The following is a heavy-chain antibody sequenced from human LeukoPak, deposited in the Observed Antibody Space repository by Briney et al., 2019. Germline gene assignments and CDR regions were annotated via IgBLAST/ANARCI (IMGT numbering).Heavy chain of an antibody. D-gene: IGHD3-3*01. Sequence: SETLSLTCTVSGGSISSGGYYWSWIRQHPGKGLEWIGYIYYSGSTYYNPSLKSRVTISVDTSKNQFSLKLSSVTAADTAVYYCARNGYKYYDLGNWFDPWGQGTLVTVSS. CDR3: ARNGYKYYDLGNWFDP. CDR1: GGSISSGGYY. V-gene: IGHV4-31*03. CDR2: IYYSGST. J-gene: IGHJ5*02.